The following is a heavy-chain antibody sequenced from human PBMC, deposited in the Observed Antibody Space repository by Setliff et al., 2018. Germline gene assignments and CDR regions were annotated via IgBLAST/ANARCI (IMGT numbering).Heavy chain of an antibody. CDR3: ARFTAGDAFDI. CDR2: ISSSSSII. CDR1: GFTFSSYS. Sequence: HPGGSLRLSCAASGFTFSSYSMNWVRQAPGKGLEWVSYISSSSSIIYYADSVKGRFTISRDNAKNSLYLQMNSLRAEDTAVYYCARFTAGDAFDIWGQGTMVTVSS. J-gene: IGHJ3*02. V-gene: IGHV3-48*04. D-gene: IGHD5-18*01.